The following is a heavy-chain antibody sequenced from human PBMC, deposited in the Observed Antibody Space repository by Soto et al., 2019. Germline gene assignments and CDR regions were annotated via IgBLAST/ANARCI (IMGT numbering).Heavy chain of an antibody. Sequence: GASVKVSCKASGGTFSSYAISWVRQAPGQGLEWMGGIIPIFGTANYAQKFQGRVTVTADESRSTAYMELSSLRSEDTAVYYCASTWSRPVPGGYGMDVWGQGTTVTVSS. CDR3: ASTWSRPVPGGYGMDV. CDR1: GGTFSSYA. V-gene: IGHV1-69*13. CDR2: IIPIFGTA. D-gene: IGHD3-16*01. J-gene: IGHJ6*02.